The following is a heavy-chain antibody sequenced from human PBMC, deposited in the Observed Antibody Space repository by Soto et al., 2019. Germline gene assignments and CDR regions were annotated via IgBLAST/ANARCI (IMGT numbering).Heavy chain of an antibody. J-gene: IGHJ6*02. CDR2: INHSGST. Sequence: SETLSLTCAVYGGSFSGYYWSWIRQPPGKGLEWIGEINHSGSTNYNPSLKSRVTIPVDRSKNQFSLKLSSVTAADTAVYYCARSSITMVRGVIRYYYYGMDVWGQGTTVTVSS. CDR3: ARSSITMVRGVIRYYYYGMDV. D-gene: IGHD3-10*01. V-gene: IGHV4-34*01. CDR1: GGSFSGYY.